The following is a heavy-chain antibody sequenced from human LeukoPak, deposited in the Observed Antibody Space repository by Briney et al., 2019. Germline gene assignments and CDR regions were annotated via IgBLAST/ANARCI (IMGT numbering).Heavy chain of an antibody. D-gene: IGHD3/OR15-3a*01. Sequence: PSETLSLTCTVFGGSISGYYWTWIRQPPGKGLEWIGQIHYSGKADYNPSLSSRVTISVDTSKNQMSLKLNPLTAADTAMYYCARFGLYYDMDVWGQGTTVTVS. V-gene: IGHV4-59*01. CDR2: IHYSGKA. J-gene: IGHJ6*02. CDR3: ARFGLYYDMDV. CDR1: GGSISGYY.